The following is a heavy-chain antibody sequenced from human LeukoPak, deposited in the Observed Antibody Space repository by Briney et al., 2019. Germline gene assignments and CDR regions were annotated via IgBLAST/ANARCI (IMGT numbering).Heavy chain of an antibody. D-gene: IGHD3-10*01. CDR2: IYTSGST. CDR3: ARVGSGSYYNTTYYYYYYMDV. CDR1: GGSISSGSYY. V-gene: IGHV4-61*02. Sequence: PSETLSLTCTVSGGSISSGSYYWSWIRQPAGKGLEWIGRIYTSGSTNYNPSLKSRVTISVDTSKNQFSLKLSSVTAADTAVYYCARVGSGSYYNTTYYYYYYMDVWGKGTTVTISS. J-gene: IGHJ6*03.